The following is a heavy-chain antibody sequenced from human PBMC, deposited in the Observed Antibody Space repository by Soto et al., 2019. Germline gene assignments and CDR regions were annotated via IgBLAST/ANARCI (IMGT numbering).Heavy chain of an antibody. Sequence: PAGSLRLSCAASGFKVSEYYMSWIRQAPGKGLEWLSYSSNSGTYTRYADSVKGRFSISRDNAKNSLFLQINSLRGEDSATYYCARSGDNYNGLDYWGPGTPGTVSS. D-gene: IGHD3-10*01. CDR1: GFKVSEYY. J-gene: IGHJ4*02. V-gene: IGHV3-11*06. CDR2: SSNSGTYT. CDR3: ARSGDNYNGLDY.